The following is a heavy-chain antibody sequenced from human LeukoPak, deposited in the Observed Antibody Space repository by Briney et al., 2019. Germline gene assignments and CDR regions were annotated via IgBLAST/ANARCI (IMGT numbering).Heavy chain of an antibody. J-gene: IGHJ6*03. CDR3: AKNGVRGYYGVLGYYYYYMDV. Sequence: PGGSLRLSCAASGFTFSSYAMSWVRQAPGKGLEWVSAISGSGGSTYYADSVKGRFTISRDNSKNTPYLQMNSLRAEDTAVYYCAKNGVRGYYGVLGYYYYYMDVWGKGTTVTVSS. CDR1: GFTFSSYA. D-gene: IGHD4-17*01. CDR2: ISGSGGST. V-gene: IGHV3-23*01.